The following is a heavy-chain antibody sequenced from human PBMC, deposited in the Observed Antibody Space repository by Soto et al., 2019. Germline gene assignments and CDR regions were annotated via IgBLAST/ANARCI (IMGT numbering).Heavy chain of an antibody. Sequence: QAQLVQSGADMKKPGSSVKISCKASGYSFFSHPIHWVRQATGQGLEWLGWMDPNSGDTGFVQRFEDRLTLTRNTSIRMAYMEVSSMTSADTAVYYCARGVRLGYYDISGYYNFYTAMDVWGRGTTVTVSS. CDR3: ARGVRLGYYDISGYYNFYTAMDV. J-gene: IGHJ6*02. CDR2: MDPNSGDT. V-gene: IGHV1-8*01. D-gene: IGHD3-22*01. CDR1: GYSFFSHP.